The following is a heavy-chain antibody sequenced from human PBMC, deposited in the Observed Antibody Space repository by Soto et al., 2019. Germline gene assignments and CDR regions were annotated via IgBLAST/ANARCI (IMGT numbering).Heavy chain of an antibody. CDR3: TRGSLRRVYYLYDY. D-gene: IGHD3-22*01. V-gene: IGHV3-49*03. CDR1: GFTFGDYA. J-gene: IGHJ4*02. CDR2: IRSKAYGGTT. Sequence: GGSLRLSCTASGFTFGDYAMSWFRQAPGKGLEWVGFIRSKAYGGTTEYAASVKGRFTISRDDSKSIAYLQMNSLKTEDTAVYYCTRGSLRRVYYLYDYWGQGTLVTVSS.